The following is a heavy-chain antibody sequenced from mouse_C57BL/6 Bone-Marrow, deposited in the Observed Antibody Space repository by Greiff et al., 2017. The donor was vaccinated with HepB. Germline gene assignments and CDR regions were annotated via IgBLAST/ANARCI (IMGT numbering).Heavy chain of an antibody. Sequence: DVKLVESGGGLVQPGGSLKLSCAASGFTFSDYYMYWVRQTPEKRLEWVAYISNGGGSTYYPDTVKGRFTISRDNAKNTLYLQMSRLKSEDTAMYYCARNPYYGSSYDWYFDVWGTGTTVTVSS. CDR3: ARNPYYGSSYDWYFDV. J-gene: IGHJ1*03. CDR1: GFTFSDYY. D-gene: IGHD1-1*01. V-gene: IGHV5-12*01. CDR2: ISNGGGST.